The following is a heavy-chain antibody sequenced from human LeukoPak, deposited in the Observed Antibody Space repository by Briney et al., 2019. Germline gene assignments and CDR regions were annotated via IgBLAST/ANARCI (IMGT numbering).Heavy chain of an antibody. V-gene: IGHV1-2*02. CDR2: INPNSGGT. Sequence: ASVKVSCKASGYTFTGYYMHWVRQAPGRGLEWMGWINPNSGGTNYAQKFQGRVNMTRDTSISTAYMELSRLRSDDAAVYYCARENKGYYYGSGSYYYDDYWGQGTLVTVSS. CDR3: ARENKGYYYGSGSYYYDDY. CDR1: GYTFTGYY. J-gene: IGHJ4*02. D-gene: IGHD3-10*01.